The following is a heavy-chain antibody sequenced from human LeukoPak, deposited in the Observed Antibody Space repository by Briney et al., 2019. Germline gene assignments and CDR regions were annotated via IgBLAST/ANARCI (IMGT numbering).Heavy chain of an antibody. CDR1: GGSFSGYY. CDR3: ARVGVTMTGYYGMDV. CDR2: IYYSGST. Sequence: PSETLSLTCAVYGGSFSGYYWSWIRQHPGKGLEWIGYIYYSGSTYYNPSLKSRVTISVDTSKNQFSLKLSSVTAADTAVYYCARVGVTMTGYYGMDVWGQGTTVTVSS. V-gene: IGHV4-31*11. D-gene: IGHD3-22*01. J-gene: IGHJ6*02.